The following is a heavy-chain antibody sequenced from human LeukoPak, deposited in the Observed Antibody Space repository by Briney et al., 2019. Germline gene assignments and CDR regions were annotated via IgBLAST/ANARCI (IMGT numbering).Heavy chain of an antibody. Sequence: SETLSLTCAVYGGSFSGYYWSWIRQPPGKGLEWIGEINHSGSTNYNPSLKSRVTISADTSKNQFSLKLSSVTAADTAVYYCARATRLRITMVRGVTSGAFDIWGQGTMVTVSS. V-gene: IGHV4-34*01. D-gene: IGHD3-10*01. CDR2: INHSGST. CDR3: ARATRLRITMVRGVTSGAFDI. J-gene: IGHJ3*02. CDR1: GGSFSGYY.